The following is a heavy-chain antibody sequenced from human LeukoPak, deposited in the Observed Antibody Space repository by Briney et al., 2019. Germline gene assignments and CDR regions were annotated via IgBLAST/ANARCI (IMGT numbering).Heavy chain of an antibody. CDR1: GFTFSSYD. J-gene: IGHJ5*02. Sequence: PGGSLRLSRAASGFTFSSYDMHWVRQATGKGLEWVSAIGTAGDTYYPGSVKGRFTISRENAKNSLYLQMNSLRAEDTAVYYCARPAGAGGINWFDPWGQGTLVTVSS. V-gene: IGHV3-13*01. D-gene: IGHD6-13*01. CDR2: IGTAGDT. CDR3: ARPAGAGGINWFDP.